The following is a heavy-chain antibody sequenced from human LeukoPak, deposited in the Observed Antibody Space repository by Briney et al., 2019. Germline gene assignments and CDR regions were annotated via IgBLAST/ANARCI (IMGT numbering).Heavy chain of an antibody. CDR3: ASHPSGSYGQVDC. V-gene: IGHV4-59*01. J-gene: IGHJ4*02. Sequence: PSETLPLTCTVSGGPISHYYWSWIRQPPGKGLEWIGYIYYSGSTNYNPSLKSRVTISLDTSKNQFSLKLSSVTAADTAVYYCASHPSGSYGQVDCWGQGTLVTVSS. CDR2: IYYSGST. CDR1: GGPISHYY. D-gene: IGHD1-26*01.